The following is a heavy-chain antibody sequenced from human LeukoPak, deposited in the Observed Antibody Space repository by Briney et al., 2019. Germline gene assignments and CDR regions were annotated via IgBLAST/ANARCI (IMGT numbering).Heavy chain of an antibody. V-gene: IGHV3-73*01. Sequence: GGSLRLSCAASGFTFSGSAMHWVRQASGKGLEWVGRIRSKANSYVTAYVASVKGRFTISRDDSKNTAYLQMNSLKPEDTAVNYCTRLGYSFGLDYWGQGTLVTVSS. CDR1: GFTFSGSA. D-gene: IGHD5-18*01. CDR3: TRLGYSFGLDY. J-gene: IGHJ4*02. CDR2: IRSKANSYVT.